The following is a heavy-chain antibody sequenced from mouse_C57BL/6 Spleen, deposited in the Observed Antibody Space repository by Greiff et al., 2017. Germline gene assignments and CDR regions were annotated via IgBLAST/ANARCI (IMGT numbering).Heavy chain of an antibody. V-gene: IGHV2-2*01. CDR2: IWSGGST. D-gene: IGHD2-4*01. CDR1: GFSLTSYA. CDR3: ASGGDYDAFAY. J-gene: IGHJ3*01. Sequence: VHLVESGPGLVQPSQSLSITCTVSGFSLTSYAVHWVRQSPGKGLEWLGVIWSGGSTDYNAAFISRLSISTDNSKSQVFFKMNRLQADDTAIYYCASGGDYDAFAYWGQGTLVTVSA.